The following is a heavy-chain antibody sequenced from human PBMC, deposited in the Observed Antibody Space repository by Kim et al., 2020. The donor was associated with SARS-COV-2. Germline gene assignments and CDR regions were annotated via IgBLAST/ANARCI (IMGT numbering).Heavy chain of an antibody. V-gene: IGHV4-4*09. J-gene: IGHJ4*02. CDR3: ARRGYSSGWSFDY. D-gene: IGHD6-19*01. Sequence: YNPSLKSRVTISVDTSKNQFSLKLSSGTAADTAVYYCARRGYSSGWSFDYWGQGTLVTVSS.